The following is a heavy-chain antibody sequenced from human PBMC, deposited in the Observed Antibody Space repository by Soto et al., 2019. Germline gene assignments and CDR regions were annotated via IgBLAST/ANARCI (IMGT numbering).Heavy chain of an antibody. CDR1: GVTFSSYA. CDR3: ARASSVYSSGWQAFFDY. V-gene: IGHV3-23*01. D-gene: IGHD6-19*01. Sequence: PGGSLRLSCAASGVTFSSYAMSWVRQAPGKGLEWVSAISGSGGSTYYADSVKGRFTISRDNSKNTLYLQMNSLRAEDTAVYYCARASSVYSSGWQAFFDYWGQGTLVTVSS. J-gene: IGHJ4*02. CDR2: ISGSGGST.